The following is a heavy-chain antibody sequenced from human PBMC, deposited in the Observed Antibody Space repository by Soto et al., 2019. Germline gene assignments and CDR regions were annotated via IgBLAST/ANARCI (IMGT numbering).Heavy chain of an antibody. Sequence: GGSLRLSCSASGFTFSGDAVHWVRQAPGKGLESVSGISRDGVNTYYTDSVEGRFTISRDNSKNTLFLQMNSLRAEDTAVYYCARDLFPAPFGVVIGGDAFDIWGQGTMVTVSS. CDR2: ISRDGVNT. V-gene: IGHV3-64*04. J-gene: IGHJ3*02. CDR3: ARDLFPAPFGVVIGGDAFDI. D-gene: IGHD3-3*01. CDR1: GFTFSGDA.